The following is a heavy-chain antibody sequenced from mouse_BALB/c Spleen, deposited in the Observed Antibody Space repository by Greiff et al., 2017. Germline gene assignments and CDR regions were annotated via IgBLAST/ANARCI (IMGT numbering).Heavy chain of an antibody. D-gene: IGHD1-1*01. CDR2: ISSGGSYT. J-gene: IGHJ4*01. V-gene: IGHV5-9-4*01. CDR1: GFTFSSYA. Sequence: EVKLVESGGGLVKPGGSLKLSCAASGFTFSSYAMSWVRQSPEKRLEWVAEISSGGSYTYYPDTVTGRFTISRDNAKNTLYLEMSSLMSEDTAMYYCARVYYGSSKAMDYWGQGTSVTVSS. CDR3: ARVYYGSSKAMDY.